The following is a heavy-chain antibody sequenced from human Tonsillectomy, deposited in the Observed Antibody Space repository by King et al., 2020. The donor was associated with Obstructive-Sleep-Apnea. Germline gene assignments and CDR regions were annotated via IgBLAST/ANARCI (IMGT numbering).Heavy chain of an antibody. V-gene: IGHV3-23*04. CDR1: GFTFSSYA. CDR2: ISGSGGSA. Sequence: VQLVESGGGLVQPGGSLRLSCAASGFTFSSYAMSWVRQAPGKGLEWVSGISGSGGSAYYADSVNGRFTISRDNSKNTLDLQMNSLRVEDTAVYYCAKDGRASTWGWGFDYWGQGTLVTVSS. J-gene: IGHJ4*02. CDR3: AKDGRASTWGWGFDY. D-gene: IGHD2-2*01.